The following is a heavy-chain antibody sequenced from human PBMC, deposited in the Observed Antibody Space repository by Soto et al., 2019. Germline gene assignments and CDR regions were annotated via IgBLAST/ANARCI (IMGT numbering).Heavy chain of an antibody. D-gene: IGHD3-22*01. J-gene: IGHJ4*02. V-gene: IGHV3-23*01. CDR2: ISSSVGST. CDR1: GFTFSSYA. Sequence: GGSLRLSCAASGFTFSSYAMSWVRQAPGKVLEWVSAISSSVGSTYYADSVKGRFTISRDNSKNTLYLQMNSLRAEDTAVYYCAKDRGFSLIVVPKAAAVYFGYWGQGTLVTVSS. CDR3: AKDRGFSLIVVPKAAAVYFGY.